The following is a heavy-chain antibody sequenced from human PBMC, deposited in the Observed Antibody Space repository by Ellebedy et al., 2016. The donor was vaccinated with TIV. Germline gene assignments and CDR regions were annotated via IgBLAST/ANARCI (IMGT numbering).Heavy chain of an antibody. V-gene: IGHV3-30*02. D-gene: IGHD3-10*01. J-gene: IGHJ3*02. CDR3: AKDAYYYGSGADAFDI. Sequence: DSVKGRFTISRDNSKNTLYLQMNSLRAEDTAVYYCAKDAYYYGSGADAFDIWGQGTMVTVSS.